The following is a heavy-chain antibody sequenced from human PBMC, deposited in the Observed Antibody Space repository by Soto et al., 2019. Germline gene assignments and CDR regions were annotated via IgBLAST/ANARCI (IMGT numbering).Heavy chain of an antibody. CDR1: GFTISNTY. V-gene: IGHV3-66*04. CDR3: ARPYSYPYYFDY. CDR2: IYPGGST. Sequence: PGGSLRLSCAASGFTISNTYINWVRQAPGKGLEWVSVIYPGGSTYYADSVQGRFTISRDNSKNTLYFEMNSLRAEDAAVYYCARPYSYPYYFDYWGQGDQVTVPS. D-gene: IGHD5-12*01. J-gene: IGHJ4*02.